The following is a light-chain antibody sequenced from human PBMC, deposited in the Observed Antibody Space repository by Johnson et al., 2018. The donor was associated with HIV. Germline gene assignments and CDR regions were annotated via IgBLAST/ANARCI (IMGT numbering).Light chain of an antibody. CDR3: GTWDNSLKAEV. V-gene: IGLV1-51*02. Sequence: QLVLTQPPSVSAAPGQMVTISCSGSSSNIGRNYVSWYQQLPGTAPKLLIYQNTWRPSWIPDRFSGSTPGPSAPLAIPGLQTGAGADYYCGTWDNSLKAEVFGTGTKVTVL. J-gene: IGLJ1*01. CDR2: QNT. CDR1: SSNIGRNY.